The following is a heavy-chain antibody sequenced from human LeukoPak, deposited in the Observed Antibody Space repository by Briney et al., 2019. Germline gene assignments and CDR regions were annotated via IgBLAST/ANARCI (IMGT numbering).Heavy chain of an antibody. CDR2: ISYDGFNK. V-gene: IGHV3-30-3*01. D-gene: IGHD1-26*01. CDR3: ARSFGGSYPHFDY. Sequence: PGGSLRLSCAASRFIFSSYAMHWVRQAPGKGLEWVALISYDGFNKDYADSVKGRFTISRDNSKNTLYLQMNSLRPEDTAVYYCARSFGGSYPHFDYWGQGTLVTVSS. CDR1: RFIFSSYA. J-gene: IGHJ4*02.